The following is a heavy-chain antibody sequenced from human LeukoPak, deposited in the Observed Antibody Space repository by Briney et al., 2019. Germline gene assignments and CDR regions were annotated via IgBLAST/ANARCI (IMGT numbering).Heavy chain of an antibody. D-gene: IGHD3-10*01. V-gene: IGHV4-34*01. Sequence: SETLSLTCAVYGGSFSGYYWSWIRQPPGKGLEWIGEINHSGSTNYNPSLKSRVTISVDTSKNQFSLKLSSVTAADTAVYYCARRDGSGSYYLRGQGTLVTVSS. CDR3: ARRDGSGSYYL. CDR2: INHSGST. CDR1: GGSFSGYY. J-gene: IGHJ4*02.